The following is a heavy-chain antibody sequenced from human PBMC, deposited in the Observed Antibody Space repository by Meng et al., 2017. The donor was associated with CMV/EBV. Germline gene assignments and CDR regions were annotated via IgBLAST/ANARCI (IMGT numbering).Heavy chain of an antibody. Sequence: SGYSFTSYWIGWVRQMPGKGLEWMGIIYPGDSDTRYSQSFQGQVTISADKSISTAYLQWSSLKASDTAMYYCARQGKMVRGPYGVDYWGQGTLVTVSS. CDR3: ARQGKMVRGPYGVDY. V-gene: IGHV5-51*01. CDR2: IYPGDSDT. CDR1: GYSFTSYW. J-gene: IGHJ4*02. D-gene: IGHD3-10*01.